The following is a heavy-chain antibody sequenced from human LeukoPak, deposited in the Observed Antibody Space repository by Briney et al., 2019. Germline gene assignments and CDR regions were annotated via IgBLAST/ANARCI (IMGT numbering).Heavy chain of an antibody. CDR2: ISGSGSGGST. D-gene: IGHD6-13*01. V-gene: IGHV3-23*01. CDR1: GFTFSGSA. Sequence: GGSLRLSCAASGFTFSGSAMSWVRQAPGKGLEWVSSISGSGSGGSTYYADSVKGRFTISRDNSRNTLYLQMNSLRAEDTAVYYCARGGSSWYTAVDYWGQGTLVTVSS. J-gene: IGHJ4*02. CDR3: ARGGSSWYTAVDY.